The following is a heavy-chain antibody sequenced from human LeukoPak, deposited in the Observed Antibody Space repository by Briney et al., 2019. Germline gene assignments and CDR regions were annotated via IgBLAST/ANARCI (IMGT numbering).Heavy chain of an antibody. CDR1: GYSISSGYY. J-gene: IGHJ3*01. V-gene: IGHV4-38-2*01. CDR2: IYHSGST. D-gene: IGHD3-10*01. CDR3: ARNQLLWFGERGDAFDV. Sequence: SETLSLTCAVSGYSISSGYYWGWIRQPPGKGLEWIGSIYHSGSTYYNPSLKSRVTISVDTSKNQFSLKLSSVTAADTAVYYCARNQLLWFGERGDAFDVWGQGTMVTVSS.